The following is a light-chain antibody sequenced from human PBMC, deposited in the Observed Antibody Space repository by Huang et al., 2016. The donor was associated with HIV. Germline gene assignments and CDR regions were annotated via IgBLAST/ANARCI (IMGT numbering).Light chain of an antibody. V-gene: IGKV3-15*01. CDR1: ESVSSS. CDR2: GAS. J-gene: IGKJ4*01. CDR3: QQYNNWPPLLT. Sequence: EIVTTQSPATLSVSPGERVILSCRASESVSSSLAWYQQKPGQAPRLLIYGASTRASGVPPRFSGSGSGTEFTLTISSLQSADFAVYYCQQYNNWPPLLTFGGGTKVEIK.